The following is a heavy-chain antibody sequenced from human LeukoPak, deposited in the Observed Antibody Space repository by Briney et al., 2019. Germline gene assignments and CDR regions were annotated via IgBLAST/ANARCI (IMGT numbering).Heavy chain of an antibody. V-gene: IGHV1-2*02. D-gene: IGHD4-17*01. CDR1: GYTXTGYY. CDR2: INPNTGVT. Sequence: GASVKVSCKASGYTXTGYYMHWVRQAPGQGLECMGWINPNTGVTNYAQKFQGRVTMTRDTSITTAYMELRRLRSDDTAVYYCARVPYGDYPYRWFDPWGQGTLVTVSS. CDR3: ARVPYGDYPYRWFDP. J-gene: IGHJ5*02.